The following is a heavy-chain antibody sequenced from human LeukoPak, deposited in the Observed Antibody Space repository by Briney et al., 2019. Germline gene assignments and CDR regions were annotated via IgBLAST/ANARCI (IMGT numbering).Heavy chain of an antibody. V-gene: IGHV4-61*01. D-gene: IGHD1-26*01. CDR3: ASLKSGSYFPSIDY. CDR2: IYYSGST. J-gene: IGHJ4*02. CDR1: VGAVRSGSYY. Sequence: SETLSLTCSVCVGAVRSGSYYWSWIRQPPGKGLEWIGYIYYSGSTNYNPSLKSRVTISVDTYKNQFSLKHSSVSYEATVVYYCASLKSGSYFPSIDYWGQGTLVTVSS.